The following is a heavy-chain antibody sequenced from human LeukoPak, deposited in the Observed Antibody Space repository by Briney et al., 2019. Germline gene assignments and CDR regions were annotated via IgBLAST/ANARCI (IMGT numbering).Heavy chain of an antibody. J-gene: IGHJ4*02. CDR2: ISSSSSTI. V-gene: IGHV3-48*01. Sequence: GGSLRLSCAASGFTFSSYSMNWVRQAPGKGLEWVSYISSSSSTIYYADSVKGRFTISRDNAKNSLCLQMNSLRAEDTAVYYCARIHSSGWYRRVDYFDYWGQGTLVTVSS. D-gene: IGHD6-19*01. CDR1: GFTFSSYS. CDR3: ARIHSSGWYRRVDYFDY.